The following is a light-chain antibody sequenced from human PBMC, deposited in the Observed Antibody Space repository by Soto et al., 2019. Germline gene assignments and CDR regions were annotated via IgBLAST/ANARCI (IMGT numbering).Light chain of an antibody. CDR3: SSYAGSNNF. J-gene: IGLJ2*01. Sequence: QSVLTQPASVSGSPGQSITISCTGTSSDVGTYNLVSWYQQHPGKAPKLVIYEASYRPSGVPDRFSGSKSGNTASLTVSGLQADDEADYYCSSYAGSNNFFGGGTKLTVL. CDR2: EAS. CDR1: SSDVGTYNL. V-gene: IGLV2-14*02.